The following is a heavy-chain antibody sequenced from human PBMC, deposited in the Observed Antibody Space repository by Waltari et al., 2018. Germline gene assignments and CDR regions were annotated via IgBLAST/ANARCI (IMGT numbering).Heavy chain of an antibody. CDR3: ARRGPGIVPPLDY. Sequence: QVQLQQWGAGLLKPSETLSLTCAVYGGSFSGYYWSWIRQPPGKGLEWIGEINHSGSTNSTPPLKSRVTISVDTSKNQFSLKLSSVTAADTAVYYCARRGPGIVPPLDYWGQGTLVTVSS. D-gene: IGHD1-26*01. J-gene: IGHJ4*02. CDR2: INHSGST. CDR1: GGSFSGYY. V-gene: IGHV4-34*01.